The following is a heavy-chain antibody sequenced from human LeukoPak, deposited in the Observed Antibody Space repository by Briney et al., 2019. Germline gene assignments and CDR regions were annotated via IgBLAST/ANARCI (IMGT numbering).Heavy chain of an antibody. D-gene: IGHD3-3*01. V-gene: IGHV1-18*01. CDR3: AREIRFLEWLLGWFDP. CDR1: GYTFTSYG. Sequence: GASVKVSCKASGYTFTSYGISWVRQAPGQGLEWMGWISAYNGNTNYAQKLQGRVTMTTDTSTSTAYMELRSLRSDDTAVYYCAREIRFLEWLLGWFDPWGQGTLVTVSS. CDR2: ISAYNGNT. J-gene: IGHJ5*02.